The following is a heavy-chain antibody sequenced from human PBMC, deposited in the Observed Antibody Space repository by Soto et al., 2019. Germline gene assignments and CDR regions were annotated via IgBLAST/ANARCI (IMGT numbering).Heavy chain of an antibody. D-gene: IGHD3-3*01. CDR2: INHSGST. V-gene: IGHV4-34*01. CDR1: GGSFSGYY. CDR3: ARHRGYYDFWSGYSPYYYYGMDV. J-gene: IGHJ6*02. Sequence: PSETLSLTCAVYGGSFSGYYWSWIRQPRGKGLEWIGEINHSGSTNYNPSLKSRVTISVDTSKNQFSLKLSSVTAADTAVYYCARHRGYYDFWSGYSPYYYYGMDVWGQGTTVTVSS.